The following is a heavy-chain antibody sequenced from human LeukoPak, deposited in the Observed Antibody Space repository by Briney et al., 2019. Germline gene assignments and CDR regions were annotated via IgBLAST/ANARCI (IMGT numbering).Heavy chain of an antibody. V-gene: IGHV3-74*01. CDR3: NPYYYDSSGYYYHDY. J-gene: IGHJ4*02. Sequence: PGGSLRLSCAASGFTFSSYWMHWVRHAPGKGLVWVSRISSDGSSTTYADSVKGPFTISRDNAKNTPFLQMNSLRAEDTAVYYCNPYYYDSSGYYYHDYWGQGTLVTASS. CDR2: ISSDGSST. CDR1: GFTFSSYW. D-gene: IGHD3-22*01.